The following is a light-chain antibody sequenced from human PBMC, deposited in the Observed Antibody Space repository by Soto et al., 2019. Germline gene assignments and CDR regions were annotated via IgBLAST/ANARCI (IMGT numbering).Light chain of an antibody. V-gene: IGKV3-15*01. CDR2: GAS. CDR3: QQYSNWPSWT. Sequence: EILMTQSPATLSVSPGERATVSCRASQSVSSNLAWYQQKPGQAPRLLLYGASTRATGIPARFSGSGSGTEFTLTISSLQSEDFAVYYCQQYSNWPSWTFGQGIKVEIK. J-gene: IGKJ1*01. CDR1: QSVSSN.